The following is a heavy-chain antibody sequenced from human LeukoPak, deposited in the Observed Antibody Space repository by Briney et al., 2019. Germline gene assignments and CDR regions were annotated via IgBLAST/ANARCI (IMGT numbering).Heavy chain of an antibody. CDR1: GDSFTNFG. D-gene: IGHD2-15*01. Sequence: GASVKVSCKASGDSFTNFGITWVRQAPGQGLECIGWISAYNGNTDYAQNFQGRVTVTADTSTSTAYMELRGLRSDDTAVYYCARSGCSAGTCYSQTVKFDYWGQGTLVTVSS. V-gene: IGHV1-18*01. CDR3: ARSGCSAGTCYSQTVKFDY. J-gene: IGHJ4*02. CDR2: ISAYNGNT.